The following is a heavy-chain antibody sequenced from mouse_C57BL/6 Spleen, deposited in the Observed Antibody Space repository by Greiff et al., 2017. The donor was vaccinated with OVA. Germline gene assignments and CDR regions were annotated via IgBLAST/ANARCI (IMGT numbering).Heavy chain of an antibody. D-gene: IGHD1-1*01. J-gene: IGHJ3*01. CDR3: ARSAPYGSSYGGFAY. CDR2: INPGSGGT. CDR1: GYAFTNYL. Sequence: QVQLQQSGAELVRPGTSVKVSCKASGYAFTNYLIEWVKQRPGQGLEWIGVINPGSGGTNYNEKFKGKATLTADKSSSTAYMQLSSLTSEDSAVYFCARSAPYGSSYGGFAYWGQGTLVTVSA. V-gene: IGHV1-54*01.